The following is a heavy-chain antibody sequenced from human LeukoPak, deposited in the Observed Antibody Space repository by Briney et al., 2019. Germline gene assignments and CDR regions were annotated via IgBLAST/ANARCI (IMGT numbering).Heavy chain of an antibody. V-gene: IGHV6-1*01. CDR3: ARRLPAYYDSSGSFDI. Sequence: PSQTLSLTCAISGDSVSSNSAAWNWIRQSPSRGLEWLGRTYYRSKWYNDYAVSVKSRITINPDTSKNQFSLKLSSVTAADTAVYYCARRLPAYYDSSGSFDIWGQGTMVTVSS. CDR2: TYYRSKWYN. J-gene: IGHJ3*02. D-gene: IGHD3-22*01. CDR1: GDSVSSNSAA.